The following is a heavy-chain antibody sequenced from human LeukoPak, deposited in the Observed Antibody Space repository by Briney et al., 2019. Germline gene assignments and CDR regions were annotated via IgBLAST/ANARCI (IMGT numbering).Heavy chain of an antibody. CDR2: IIPIFGTA. Sequence: SVKVSCKASGGTFSSYAISWVRQAPGQGLEWMGGIIPIFGTANYAQKFQGRVTITADESTSTAYMELSSLRSEDTAVYYCARSVGTDYGDSRSSFDIWGQGTMVTVSS. J-gene: IGHJ3*02. CDR3: ARSVGTDYGDSRSSFDI. CDR1: GGTFSSYA. V-gene: IGHV1-69*13. D-gene: IGHD4-17*01.